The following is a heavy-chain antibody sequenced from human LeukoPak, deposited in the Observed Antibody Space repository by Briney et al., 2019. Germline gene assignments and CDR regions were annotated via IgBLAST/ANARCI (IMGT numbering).Heavy chain of an antibody. J-gene: IGHJ4*02. CDR1: GGSISGTTYY. D-gene: IGHD5-24*01. V-gene: IGHV4-39*01. Sequence: PSETLSLTCTVSGGSISGTTYYWGWIRQPPGKGLEWIGCLYYGGSTYFNPSLKSRVTISADTSKNQFSLRLTSVIAADTAVYYCARGGYNYAAAYWGQGTLVTVSS. CDR3: ARGGYNYAAAY. CDR2: LYYGGST.